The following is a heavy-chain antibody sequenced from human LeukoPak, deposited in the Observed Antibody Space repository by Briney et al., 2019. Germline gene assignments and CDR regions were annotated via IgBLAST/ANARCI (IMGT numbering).Heavy chain of an antibody. CDR3: AKDDRIGWNGELFGYLDY. D-gene: IGHD3-10*01. CDR2: ISGSGGST. Sequence: GGSLRLSCAASGFTFSSYAMSWVRQAPGKGLEWVSAISGSGGSTYYADSVKGRFTISRDNSKNTLYLQMNSLRAEDTAVYYCAKDDRIGWNGELFGYLDYWGQGTLVTVS. CDR1: GFTFSSYA. V-gene: IGHV3-23*01. J-gene: IGHJ4*02.